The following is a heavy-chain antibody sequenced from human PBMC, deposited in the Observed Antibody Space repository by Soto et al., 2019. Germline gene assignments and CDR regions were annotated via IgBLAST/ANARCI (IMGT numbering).Heavy chain of an antibody. CDR2: ISYDGSNK. CDR1: GFTFSSYG. D-gene: IGHD5-12*01. CDR3: AKDNGSGCDWLRVGDASDI. J-gene: IGHJ3*02. Sequence: QVQLVESGGGVVQPGRSLRLSCAASGFTFSSYGMHWVRQAPGKGLEWVAVISYDGSNKYYADSVKGRLTISRDNSNNTLYPQMNSLRGEDTAVYYCAKDNGSGCDWLRVGDASDIWGQGTMVTVSS. V-gene: IGHV3-30*18.